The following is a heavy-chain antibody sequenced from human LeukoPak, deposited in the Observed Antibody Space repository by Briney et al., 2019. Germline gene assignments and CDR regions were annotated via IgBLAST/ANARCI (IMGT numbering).Heavy chain of an antibody. V-gene: IGHV3-66*01. D-gene: IGHD3-10*01. CDR1: GFTVSSNY. CDR3: ARAAITMVRGVLRTYYFDY. J-gene: IGHJ4*02. CDR2: IYSGGST. Sequence: PGRSLRLSCAASGFTVSSNYMSWVRQAPGKGLEWVSVIYSGGSTYYADSVKGRFTISRDNSKNTLYLQMNSLRAEDTAVYYCARAAITMVRGVLRTYYFDYWGQGTLVTVSS.